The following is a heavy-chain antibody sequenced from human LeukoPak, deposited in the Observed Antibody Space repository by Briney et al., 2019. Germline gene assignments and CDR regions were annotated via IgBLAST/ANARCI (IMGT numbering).Heavy chain of an antibody. D-gene: IGHD3-10*01. J-gene: IGHJ4*02. CDR1: GFTFSSYE. V-gene: IGHV3-30*02. Sequence: GGSLRLSCAVSGFTFSSYEMHWVRQAPGKGLEWVTFIRYDGTNKYYADSVKGRFTISRDNSKNTLYLQMNSLRAEDTAVYYCAKDSAAPITITMVRGRWYFDYWGQGTLVTVSS. CDR2: IRYDGTNK. CDR3: AKDSAAPITITMVRGRWYFDY.